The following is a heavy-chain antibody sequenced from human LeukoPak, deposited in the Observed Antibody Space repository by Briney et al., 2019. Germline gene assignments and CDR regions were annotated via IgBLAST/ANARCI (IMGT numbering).Heavy chain of an antibody. V-gene: IGHV2-70*11. D-gene: IGHD2-21*02. Sequence: SGPTLVKPTQTLTLTCTFSGFSLSTNKVGVGWIRQPPGKALEWLARIDWDDDKYYSTSLKTRLTISKDTSKNQVVLTMTNMDPVDTATYYCARVVTATRTFDYWGQGTLVTVSS. CDR1: GFSLSTNKVG. CDR2: IDWDDDK. J-gene: IGHJ4*02. CDR3: ARVVTATRTFDY.